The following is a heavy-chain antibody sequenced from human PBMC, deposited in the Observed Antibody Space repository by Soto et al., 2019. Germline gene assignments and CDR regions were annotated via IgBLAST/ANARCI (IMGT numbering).Heavy chain of an antibody. CDR1: GYSFTSYD. V-gene: IGHV1-8*01. CDR3: AGGDCSSVDPTGH. CDR2: MNPNSGNT. D-gene: IGHD3-3*01. Sequence: ASVKVSCKASGYSFTSYDINWVRQATGQGLEWMGWMNPNSGNTGYAQKFQGRVTMTRNTSISTAYMELSSLRSEDTAVYYCAGGDCSSVDPTGHWGHGTRVSVSS. J-gene: IGHJ4*01.